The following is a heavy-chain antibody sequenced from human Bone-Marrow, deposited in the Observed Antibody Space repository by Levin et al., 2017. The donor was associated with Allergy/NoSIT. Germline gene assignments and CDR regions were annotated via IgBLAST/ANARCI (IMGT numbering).Heavy chain of an antibody. Sequence: ETLSLTCAASGFTVSTNYMTWVRQAPGKGLEWVSVIYRGGSTYYADSVKGRFTISRDNSKNTLYLQMNSLRAEDTAVYYCAREGPYGGNSFDYWGQGTLVTVSS. CDR3: AREGPYGGNSFDY. D-gene: IGHD4-23*01. J-gene: IGHJ4*02. CDR1: GFTVSTNY. V-gene: IGHV3-66*01. CDR2: IYRGGST.